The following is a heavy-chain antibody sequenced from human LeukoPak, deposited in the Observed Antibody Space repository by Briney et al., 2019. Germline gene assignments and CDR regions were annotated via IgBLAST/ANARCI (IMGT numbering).Heavy chain of an antibody. Sequence: GGSLRLSCEASGFTFRLYWMHWVRQVPGKGLVWVSRINPHGNSTNYADSVKGRFTVFRDNSKNTLYLQMNSLRAEDTAVYYCAGCQYYYDSSGYYPFWGQGTLVTVSS. CDR3: AGCQYYYDSSGYYPF. D-gene: IGHD3-22*01. V-gene: IGHV3-74*01. CDR2: INPHGNST. CDR1: GFTFRLYW. J-gene: IGHJ4*02.